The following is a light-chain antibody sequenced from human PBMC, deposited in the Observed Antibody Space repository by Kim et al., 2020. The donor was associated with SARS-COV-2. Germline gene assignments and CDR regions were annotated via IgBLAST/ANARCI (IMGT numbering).Light chain of an antibody. CDR2: QDS. J-gene: IGLJ2*01. Sequence: SYELTQPPSVSVSPGQTASITCSGDKLGDKYACWYQQKPGQSPVLVIYQDSKRPSGIPERFSGPNSGNTATLTISGTQAMDEADYYCQAWDSSTGVFGGGTKLTVL. V-gene: IGLV3-1*01. CDR1: KLGDKY. CDR3: QAWDSSTGV.